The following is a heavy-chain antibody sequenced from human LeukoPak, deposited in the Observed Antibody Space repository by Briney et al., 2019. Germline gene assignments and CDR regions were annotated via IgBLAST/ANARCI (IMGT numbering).Heavy chain of an antibody. Sequence: PGGSLRLSCAASVFTFSTYAMHWVRQAPGKGLEWGAFIQDDGTNKYYADSVKGRFTISRDNSKNTLYLQMNSLRAEDTAVYYCAKDCGCGDCNCYGFRSRVPNDYWGQGTLVTVSS. J-gene: IGHJ4*02. V-gene: IGHV3-30*02. D-gene: IGHD2-2*01. CDR3: AKDCGCGDCNCYGFRSRVPNDY. CDR2: IQDDGTNK. CDR1: VFTFSTYA.